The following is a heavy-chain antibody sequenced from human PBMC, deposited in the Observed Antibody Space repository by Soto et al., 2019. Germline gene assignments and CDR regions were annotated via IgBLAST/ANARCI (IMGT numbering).Heavy chain of an antibody. V-gene: IGHV5-10-1*01. CDR1: GYSFTTYW. D-gene: IGHD6-13*01. CDR3: ARCKAAAGDNDLTFDY. Sequence: PGESLKISCQASGYSFTTYWISWVRQMPGKGLECMGRIDPTDSYTDYGPSFEGHVTMSADKSISTAYLQWSSLKASDTAMYYCARCKAAAGDNDLTFDYWGQGTLVTVSS. J-gene: IGHJ4*02. CDR2: IDPTDSYT.